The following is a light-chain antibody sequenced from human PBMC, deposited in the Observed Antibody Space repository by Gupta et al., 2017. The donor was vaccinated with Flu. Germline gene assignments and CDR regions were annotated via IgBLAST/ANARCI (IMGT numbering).Light chain of an antibody. CDR2: DVS. J-gene: IGLJ1*01. V-gene: IGLV2-14*03. CDR1: SSDVGGYDY. Sequence: QSALTQPASVSGSPGQSVTISCTGTSSDVGGYDYVSWYQQYPGKALKLIIYDVSHRPSGVSNRFSGSKSGSTASLTISGLQAEDEADYYCKSFASSIAYVFGAGTKVTVL. CDR3: KSFASSIAYV.